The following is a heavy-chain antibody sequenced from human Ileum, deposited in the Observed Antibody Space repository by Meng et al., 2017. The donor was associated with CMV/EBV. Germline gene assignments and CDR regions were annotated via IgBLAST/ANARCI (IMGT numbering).Heavy chain of an antibody. V-gene: IGHV3-23*03. Sequence: SGLPFSRYAMSWVRQAPGKGLEWVSVVYGTSDTTFYADSVKGRFTISRDDSENTVYLQMNSLRVEDTAVYYCAKDEGGSYNHFFNYWGQGTLVTVSS. CDR3: AKDEGGSYNHFFNY. CDR1: GLPFSRYA. J-gene: IGHJ4*02. CDR2: VYGTSDTT. D-gene: IGHD1-26*01.